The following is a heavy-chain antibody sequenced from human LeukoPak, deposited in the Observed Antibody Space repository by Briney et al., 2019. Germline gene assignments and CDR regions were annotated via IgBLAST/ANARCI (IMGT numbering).Heavy chain of an antibody. CDR3: ARDPYRTYRSSFYDY. D-gene: IGHD6-13*01. CDR2: IEHDGNEK. Sequence: GGSLRLSCTASGFTLSSYWMTWVRQAPGKGLEWVANIEHDGNEKNYVDSVKGRFIISRDNARNSLYLQMNSLSAEDTAVYYCARDPYRTYRSSFYDYWGRGILVTISS. CDR1: GFTLSSYW. J-gene: IGHJ4*02. V-gene: IGHV3-7*05.